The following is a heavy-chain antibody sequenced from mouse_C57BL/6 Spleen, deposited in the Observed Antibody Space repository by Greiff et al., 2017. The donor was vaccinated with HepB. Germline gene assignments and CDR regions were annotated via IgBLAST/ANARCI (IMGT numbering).Heavy chain of an antibody. J-gene: IGHJ3*01. Sequence: QVQLKESGTELVKPGASVKLSCKASGYTFTSYWMHWVKQRPGQGLEWIGNINPSNGGTNYNEKFKSKATLTVDKSSSTAYMQLSSLTSEDSAVYYCARDEKFITTVVAPFAYWGQGTLVTVSA. V-gene: IGHV1-53*01. CDR3: ARDEKFITTVVAPFAY. D-gene: IGHD1-1*01. CDR2: INPSNGGT. CDR1: GYTFTSYW.